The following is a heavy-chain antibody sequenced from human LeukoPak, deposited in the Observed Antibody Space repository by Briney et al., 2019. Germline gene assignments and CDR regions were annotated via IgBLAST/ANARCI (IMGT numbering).Heavy chain of an antibody. V-gene: IGHV3-7*01. CDR3: ANVPHSTVSY. Sequence: SGGSLRLSCAASEFIFSTKWTLGLRQTPGKGLEWVAELNEDGSVKYYVDSVKGRFTISRDNAKSLLFLQMYNLRTEDTGVYFCANVPHSTVSYRGGGTLVTVSS. CDR1: EFIFSTKW. J-gene: IGHJ2*01. CDR2: LNEDGSVK. D-gene: IGHD2/OR15-2a*01.